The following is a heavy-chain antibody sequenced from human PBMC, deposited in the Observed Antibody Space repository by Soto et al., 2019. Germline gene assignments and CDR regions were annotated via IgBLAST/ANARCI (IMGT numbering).Heavy chain of an antibody. CDR2: ISWNSGSI. CDR1: GFTFDDYA. CDR3: AKDIGPVGWLLSPSYYFDY. V-gene: IGHV3-9*01. Sequence: EVQLVESGGGLVQPGRSLRLSCAASGFTFDDYAMHWVRQAPGKGLEWVSGISWNSGSIGYADSVKGRFTISRDNAKNSLYLQMNSLRAEDTALYYCAKDIGPVGWLLSPSYYFDYWGQGTLVTVSS. J-gene: IGHJ4*02. D-gene: IGHD3-9*01.